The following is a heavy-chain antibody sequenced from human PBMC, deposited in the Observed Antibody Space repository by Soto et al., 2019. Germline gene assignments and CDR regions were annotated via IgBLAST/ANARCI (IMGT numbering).Heavy chain of an antibody. CDR2: IYYSGST. J-gene: IGHJ4*02. Sequence: QVQLQESGPGLVKPSQTLSLTCTVSGGSISSGGYYWSWIRQHPGKGLEWIGYIYYSGSTYYNPSLNSRVTISEDPSKNPLSLKLSSVTAADTAVYYCARDVRGAWYGSGSLGWGQGTLVTVSS. V-gene: IGHV4-31*03. D-gene: IGHD3-10*01. CDR3: ARDVRGAWYGSGSLG. CDR1: GGSISSGGYY.